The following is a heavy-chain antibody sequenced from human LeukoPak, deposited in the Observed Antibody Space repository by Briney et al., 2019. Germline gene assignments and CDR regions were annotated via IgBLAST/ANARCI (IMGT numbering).Heavy chain of an antibody. J-gene: IGHJ3*02. D-gene: IGHD1-1*01. CDR3: ARGTTGTTGYAFDI. CDR2: IYYSGST. CDR1: GGSISSSSYY. V-gene: IGHV4-39*07. Sequence: SETLSLTCTVSGGSISSSSYYWGWIRQPPGKGLEWIGSIYYSGSTYYNPSLKSRVTISVDTSKNQFSLKLSSVTAADTAVYYCARGTTGTTGYAFDIWGQGTMVTVSS.